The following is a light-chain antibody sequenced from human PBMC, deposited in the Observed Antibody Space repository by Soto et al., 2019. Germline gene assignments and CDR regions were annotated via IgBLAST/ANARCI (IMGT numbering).Light chain of an antibody. CDR1: QSIDGR. CDR3: QQCYSFVT. J-gene: IGKJ1*01. Sequence: DIQMTQSPSTLSASVGDRVTITCRASQSIDGRLAWFQQRPEQAPKLLIYGVSSLESGVPSMFSGSGSGTEFTLTISSLQADDFAIYFCQQCYSFVTFGQGTKVEIK. CDR2: GVS. V-gene: IGKV1-5*01.